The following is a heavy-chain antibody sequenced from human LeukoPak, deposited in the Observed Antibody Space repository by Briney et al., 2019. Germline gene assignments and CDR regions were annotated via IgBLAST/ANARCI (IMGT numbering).Heavy chain of an antibody. CDR2: INHSGST. CDR3: ARGGRVNYYYYMDV. D-gene: IGHD3-10*01. CDR1: GGSFSGYY. J-gene: IGHJ6*03. V-gene: IGHV4-34*01. Sequence: SETLSLTCAVYGGSFSGYYWSWIRQPPGKGLEWIGEINHSGSTNYNPSLKSRVTISVDTSKNQFSLKLSSVTAADTAVYYCARGGRVNYYYYMDVWGKGTTVIVSS.